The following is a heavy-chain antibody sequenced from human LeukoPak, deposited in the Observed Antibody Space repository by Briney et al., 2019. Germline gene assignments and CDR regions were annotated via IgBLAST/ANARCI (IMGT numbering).Heavy chain of an antibody. D-gene: IGHD4-17*01. CDR2: ISSGGSTI. CDR3: ARVGDYGDRLSETADYYFDY. J-gene: IGHJ4*02. V-gene: IGHV3-11*04. Sequence: PGGSLRLSCAVSGFTFSDYYMSWIRQAPGKGLEWVSYISSGGSTISHADSVKGRFTISRDNSKNTLYLQMNSLRAEDTAVYYCARVGDYGDRLSETADYYFDYWGQGTLVTVSS. CDR1: GFTFSDYY.